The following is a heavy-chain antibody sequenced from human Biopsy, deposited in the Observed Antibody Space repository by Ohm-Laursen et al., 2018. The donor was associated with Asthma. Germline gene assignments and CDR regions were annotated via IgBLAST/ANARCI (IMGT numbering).Heavy chain of an antibody. CDR3: ARCQVGYSSGWSLLLKKIYYSGMDV. D-gene: IGHD6-19*01. Sequence: SSVKVSCKTSGDTFRTSAFSWVRQAPEQGLEWMGGVIPLLDTGDYAQKFQGRVTITADESTSTAYMEVTSLRSEDTAIYYCARCQVGYSSGWSLLLKKIYYSGMDVWGQGTAVTVSS. CDR2: VIPLLDTG. V-gene: IGHV1-69*01. J-gene: IGHJ6*02. CDR1: GDTFRTSA.